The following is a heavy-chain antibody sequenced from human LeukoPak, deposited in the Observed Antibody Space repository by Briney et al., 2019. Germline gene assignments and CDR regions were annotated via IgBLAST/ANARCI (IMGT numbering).Heavy chain of an antibody. CDR3: ARAYYDILTGYYKGYYYYMDV. D-gene: IGHD3-9*01. V-gene: IGHV1-2*02. CDR2: INPNSGGT. J-gene: IGHJ6*03. Sequence: GASVKVSCKASGYTFTGYYMHWVRQAPGQGLEWMGWINPNSGGTNYAQKFQGRVTMTRDTSISTAYMELSRLRSDDTAVYYCARAYYDILTGYYKGYYYYMDVWGKGTTVTVSS. CDR1: GYTFTGYY.